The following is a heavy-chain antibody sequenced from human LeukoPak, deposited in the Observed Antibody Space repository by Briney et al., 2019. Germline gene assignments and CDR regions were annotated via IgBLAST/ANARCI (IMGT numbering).Heavy chain of an antibody. Sequence: GGSLRLSCAASGFTFSDYYMSWIRQAPGKGLEWVSYISSSGSTIYYADSVKGRFTTSRDNAKNSLYLQMNSLRAEDTAVYYCARERPYYYDSSGYFDYWGQGTLVTVSS. CDR2: ISSSGSTI. V-gene: IGHV3-11*04. CDR3: ARERPYYYDSSGYFDY. J-gene: IGHJ4*02. CDR1: GFTFSDYY. D-gene: IGHD3-22*01.